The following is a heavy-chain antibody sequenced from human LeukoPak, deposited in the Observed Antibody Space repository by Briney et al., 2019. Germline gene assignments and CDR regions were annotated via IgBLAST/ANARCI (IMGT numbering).Heavy chain of an antibody. Sequence: SETLSLTCAVYGGIFNGYYWSWIRQPPGKGLEWIGEINRSGTTNYNPTLKSRVTISVGTSKSQVSLKLTSVTAADTAVFYCARGRFGNPLQLQPRRPFDMWGQGTVVTISS. CDR3: ARGRFGNPLQLQPRRPFDM. CDR2: INRSGTT. J-gene: IGHJ3*02. D-gene: IGHD1-1*01. V-gene: IGHV4-34*01. CDR1: GGIFNGYY.